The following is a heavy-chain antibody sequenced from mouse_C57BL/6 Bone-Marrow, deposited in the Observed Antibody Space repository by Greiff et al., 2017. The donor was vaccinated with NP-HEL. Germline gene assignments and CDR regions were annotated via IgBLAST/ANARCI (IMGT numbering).Heavy chain of an antibody. CDR2: INPGSGGT. D-gene: IGHD1-1*01. CDR1: GYAFTNYL. CDR3: AREDYGSSFYFDY. Sequence: VQLVESGAELVRPGTSVKVSCKASGYAFTNYLIEWVKQRPGQGLEWIGVINPGSGGTNYNEKFKGKATLTADKSSSTAYMQLSSLTSEDSAVYFCAREDYGSSFYFDYWGQGTTLTVSS. V-gene: IGHV1-54*01. J-gene: IGHJ2*01.